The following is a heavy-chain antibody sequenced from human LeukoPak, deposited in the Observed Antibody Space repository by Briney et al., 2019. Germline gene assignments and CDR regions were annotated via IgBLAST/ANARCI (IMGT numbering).Heavy chain of an antibody. D-gene: IGHD3-22*01. CDR3: ARGGYYDY. J-gene: IGHJ4*02. Sequence: GASVKVSCKVSGYTLTELSMHWVRQAPGKGLEWMGGFDPEDGETIYAQSFQGRVTMTRDTSISTAYMELSRLRSDDTAVYYCARGGYYDYWGQGTLVTVSS. CDR1: GYTLTELS. V-gene: IGHV1-24*01. CDR2: FDPEDGET.